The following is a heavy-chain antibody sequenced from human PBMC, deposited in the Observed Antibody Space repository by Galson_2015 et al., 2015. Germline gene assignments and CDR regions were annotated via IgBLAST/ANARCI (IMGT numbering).Heavy chain of an antibody. CDR2: IYSDGNT. Sequence: SLRLSCAASGFTVSSSYMGWVRQAPGKGLEWVSIIYSDGNTNYADSVKGRFTISRDNSKNTLYLQMNSLRVEDTAVYYCARVGYCSSPSCQKFFHHSGHRTLVTVSA. J-gene: IGHJ1*01. CDR3: ARVGYCSSPSCQKFFHH. V-gene: IGHV3-53*01. D-gene: IGHD2-2*01. CDR1: GFTVSSSY.